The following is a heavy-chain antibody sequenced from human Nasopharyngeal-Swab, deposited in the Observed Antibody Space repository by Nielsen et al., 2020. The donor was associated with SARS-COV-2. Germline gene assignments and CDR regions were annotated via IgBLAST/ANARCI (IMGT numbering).Heavy chain of an antibody. J-gene: IGHJ3*02. CDR3: ARDFTAIFGVVGDAFDI. Sequence: GESLKISCAASGFTFSSYAMHWVRQALGKGLEWVAVISYDGSNKYYADSVKGRFTISRDNSKNTLYLQMNSLRAEDTAVYYCARDFTAIFGVVGDAFDIWGQGTMVTVSS. CDR2: ISYDGSNK. D-gene: IGHD3-3*01. CDR1: GFTFSSYA. V-gene: IGHV3-30-3*01.